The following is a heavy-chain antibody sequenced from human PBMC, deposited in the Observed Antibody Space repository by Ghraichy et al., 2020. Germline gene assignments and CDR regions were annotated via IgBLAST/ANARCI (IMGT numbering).Heavy chain of an antibody. V-gene: IGHV4-34*01. J-gene: IGHJ5*02. CDR3: ASNWNYLKA. CDR1: GGSFSGYY. Sequence: SETLSLTCAVYGGSFSGYYWSWIRQPPGKGLEWIGEINHSGSTNYNPSLKSRVTISVDTSKNQFSLKLSSVTAADTAVYYCASNWNYLKAWGQGTLVTVSS. D-gene: IGHD1-7*01. CDR2: INHSGST.